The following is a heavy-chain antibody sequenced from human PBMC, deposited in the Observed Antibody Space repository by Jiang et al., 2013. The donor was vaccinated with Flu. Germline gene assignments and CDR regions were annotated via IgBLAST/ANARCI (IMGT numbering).Heavy chain of an antibody. J-gene: IGHJ4*02. CDR2: INHSGST. D-gene: IGHD6-13*01. Sequence: LLKPSETPSLTCAVYGGSFSGYYWSWIRQPPGKGLEWIGEINHSGSTNYNPSLKSRVTISVDTPKNQFSLKLTSVSAADTAVYYCAGGYSSSFNYWGQGNLVTVSS. CDR1: GGSFSGYY. CDR3: AGGYSSSFNY. V-gene: IGHV4-34*01.